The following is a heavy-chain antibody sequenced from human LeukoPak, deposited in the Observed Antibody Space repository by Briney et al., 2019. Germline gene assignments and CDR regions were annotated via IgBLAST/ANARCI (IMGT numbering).Heavy chain of an antibody. CDR2: VTGSGGAT. CDR1: GISFTNYV. CDR3: ASRYCSGGSCHNRYYFDY. Sequence: GGSLRLSCAASGISFTNYVVNWVRQAPGKGLEWVSAVTGSGGATYYADSVKGRFTITRDNSRNTLYLQMNSLRVDDTAVYYCASRYCSGGSCHNRYYFDYWGQGTLVTVSS. J-gene: IGHJ4*02. V-gene: IGHV3-23*01. D-gene: IGHD2-15*01.